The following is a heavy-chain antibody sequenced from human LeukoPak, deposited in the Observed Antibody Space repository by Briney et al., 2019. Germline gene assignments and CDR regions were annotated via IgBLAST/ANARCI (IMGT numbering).Heavy chain of an antibody. D-gene: IGHD2-2*01. J-gene: IGHJ5*02. CDR2: INHSGST. CDR1: GGSFSGYY. V-gene: IGHV4-34*01. CDR3: ARGPSPRPAKKYNWFDP. Sequence: PSETLSLTCAVYGGSFSGYYWSWIRQPPGKGLEWIGEINHSGSTNYNPSLKSRVTISVDTSKNQFSLKLSSVTAADTAVYYCARGPSPRPAKKYNWFDPWGQGTLVTVSS.